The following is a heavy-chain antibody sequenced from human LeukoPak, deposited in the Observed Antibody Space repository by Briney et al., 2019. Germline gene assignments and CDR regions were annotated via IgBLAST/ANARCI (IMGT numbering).Heavy chain of an antibody. J-gene: IGHJ4*02. D-gene: IGHD3-10*01. CDR1: GGSISSGDYY. Sequence: SETLSLTCTVSGGSISSGDYYWSWIRQPPGKGLEWIGYIYYSGSTYYNPSLKSRVTISVDTSKNQFSLKLSSVTAADTAVYYCARYGSGITGFDYWDQGTLVTVSS. CDR2: IYYSGST. CDR3: ARYGSGITGFDY. V-gene: IGHV4-30-4*01.